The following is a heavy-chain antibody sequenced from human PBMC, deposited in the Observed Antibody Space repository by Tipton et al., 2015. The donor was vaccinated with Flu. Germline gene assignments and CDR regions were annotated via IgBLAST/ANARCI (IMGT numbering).Heavy chain of an antibody. J-gene: IGHJ6*02. D-gene: IGHD3-22*01. V-gene: IGHV4-31*03. CDR3: ARGGGGYPPGGMDV. CDR1: GGSISSGGYY. CDR2: IYYSGST. Sequence: TLSLTCTVSGGSISSGGYYWSWIRQHPGKGLEWIGYIYYSGSTYYNPSLKSRVTISVDTSKNQFSLKLSSVTAADTAVYYCARGGGGYPPGGMDVWGQGTTVTVSS.